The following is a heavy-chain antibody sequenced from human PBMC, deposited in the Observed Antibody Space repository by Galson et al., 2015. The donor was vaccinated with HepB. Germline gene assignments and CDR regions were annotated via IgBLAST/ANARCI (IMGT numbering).Heavy chain of an antibody. CDR2: IKSKTDGETT. J-gene: IGHJ5*02. CDR1: GFPFNNAW. Sequence: SLRLSCAASGFPFNNAWMTWVRQAPGMGLEWVGRIKSKTDGETTDYVAPVKGRFTISRDDSKNRLYLQMNSLKPEDTAVYYCTTDVYYSTYWSWLDPWGQGTLVTVSS. V-gene: IGHV3-15*01. D-gene: IGHD2-8*02. CDR3: TTDVYYSTYWSWLDP.